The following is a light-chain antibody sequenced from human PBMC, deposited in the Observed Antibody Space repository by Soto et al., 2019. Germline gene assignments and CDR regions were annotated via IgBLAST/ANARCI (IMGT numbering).Light chain of an antibody. CDR2: KAS. CDR3: QQYKNYTLT. CDR1: QTISSW. V-gene: IGKV1-5*03. Sequence: DIQMTQSPSTLSGSVGDRVTITCRASQTISSWLAWYQQKPGKAPKLLIYKASTLKSGVPSRFSGSGSGTEFTLTISSLQNDDFATYYCQQYKNYTLTFGGGTKVDIK. J-gene: IGKJ4*01.